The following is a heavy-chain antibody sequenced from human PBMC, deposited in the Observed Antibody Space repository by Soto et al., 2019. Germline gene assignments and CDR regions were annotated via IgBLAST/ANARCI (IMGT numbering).Heavy chain of an antibody. J-gene: IGHJ4*02. CDR1: GYTFTGYY. Sequence: ASVKVSCKASGYTFTGYYMHWVRQAPGQGLEWMGWINPNSGGTNYAQKFQGRVTMTRDTSISTAYMELSRLRSDDTAVYYCAREGPDTAIVTNYWGQGTLVTVSS. CDR2: INPNSGGT. V-gene: IGHV1-2*02. CDR3: AREGPDTAIVTNY. D-gene: IGHD5-18*01.